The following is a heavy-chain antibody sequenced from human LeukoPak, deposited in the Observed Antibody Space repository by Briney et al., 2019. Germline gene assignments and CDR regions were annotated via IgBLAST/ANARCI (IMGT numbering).Heavy chain of an antibody. J-gene: IGHJ4*02. D-gene: IGHD1-1*01. V-gene: IGHV3-48*03. CDR2: ISSSGSTI. Sequence: PGGSLRLSCAASGFTFSSYEMNWVRQAPGKGLKWVSYISSSGSTIYYADSVKGRFTISRDNAKNSLYLQMNSLRAEDTAVYYCARDRPRTGFDYWGQGTLVTVSS. CDR1: GFTFSSYE. CDR3: ARDRPRTGFDY.